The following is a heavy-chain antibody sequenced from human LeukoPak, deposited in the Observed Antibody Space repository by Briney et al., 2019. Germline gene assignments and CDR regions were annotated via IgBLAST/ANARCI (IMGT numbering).Heavy chain of an antibody. V-gene: IGHV4-59*12. CDR2: IYYSGGT. D-gene: IGHD5-12*01. CDR1: GGSISSYY. CDR3: ARDRKYSGYDSPGEFDC. J-gene: IGHJ4*02. Sequence: SETLSLTCTVSGGSISSYYWTWIRQSPGKGLEWIGYIYYSGGTYYNPSLKSRVTISVDTSKNQFSLKLSSVTAADTAVYYCARDRKYSGYDSPGEFDCWGQGTLVTVSS.